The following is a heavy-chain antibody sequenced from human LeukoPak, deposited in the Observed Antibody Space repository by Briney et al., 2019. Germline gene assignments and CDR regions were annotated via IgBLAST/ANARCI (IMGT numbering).Heavy chain of an antibody. Sequence: GASLQISCQGSGSIFTSYWINGVRPLPGKGLEWMGRIDPSDSYTNYSPSFQGHVTISADKSISTAFLQWSSLKASDTAIYYCARAGMDIVIVPAAMQAYYYGMDVWGKGTTVTVSS. V-gene: IGHV5-10-1*01. CDR2: IDPSDSYT. CDR1: GSIFTSYW. D-gene: IGHD2-2*03. J-gene: IGHJ6*04. CDR3: ARAGMDIVIVPAAMQAYYYGMDV.